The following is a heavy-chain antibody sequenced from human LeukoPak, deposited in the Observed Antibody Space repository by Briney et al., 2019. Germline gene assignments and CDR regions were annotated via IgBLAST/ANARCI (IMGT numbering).Heavy chain of an antibody. CDR2: IIPIFGTA. V-gene: IGHV1-69*13. Sequence: SVKVSCKASGGTFSSYAISWVRQAPGQGLEWMGGIIPIFGTANYAQKFQGRVTITADESTSTAYMELSSLRSEDTAVYHCARSYDILAPHTYFDYWGQGTLVTVSS. CDR3: ARSYDILAPHTYFDY. J-gene: IGHJ4*02. CDR1: GGTFSSYA. D-gene: IGHD3-9*01.